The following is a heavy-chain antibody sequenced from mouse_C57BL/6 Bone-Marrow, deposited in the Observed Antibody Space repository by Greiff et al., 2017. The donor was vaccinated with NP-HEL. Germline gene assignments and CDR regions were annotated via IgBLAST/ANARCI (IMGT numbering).Heavy chain of an antibody. V-gene: IGHV5-6*01. J-gene: IGHJ2*01. CDR3: ARQRQLRLRHFDY. D-gene: IGHD3-2*02. CDR2: ISSGGSYT. Sequence: EVQVVESGGDLVKPGGSLKLSCAASGFTFSSYGMSWVRQTPDKRLEWVATISSGGSYTYYPDSVKGRFTISRDNAKNTLYLQMSSLKSEDTAMYYCARQRQLRLRHFDYWGQGTTLTVSS. CDR1: GFTFSSYG.